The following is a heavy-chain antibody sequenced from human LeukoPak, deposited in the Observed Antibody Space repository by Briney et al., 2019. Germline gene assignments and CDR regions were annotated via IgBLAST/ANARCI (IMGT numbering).Heavy chain of an antibody. D-gene: IGHD1-7*01. J-gene: IGHJ4*02. V-gene: IGHV3-11*01. CDR2: ISSTGNTI. Sequence: GGSLRLSCAASGFTFSDYYMTWIRQAPGKGLEWLSYISSTGNTIYYADSVKGRFTISRDNADNSLSLQMNSLRAEDTAVYYCARGRNWNYGFDYWGQGTLVTVSS. CDR1: GFTFSDYY. CDR3: ARGRNWNYGFDY.